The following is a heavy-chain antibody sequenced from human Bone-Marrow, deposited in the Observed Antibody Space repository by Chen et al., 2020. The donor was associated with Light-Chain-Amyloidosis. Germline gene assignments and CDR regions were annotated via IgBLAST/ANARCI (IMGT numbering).Heavy chain of an antibody. D-gene: IGHD5-12*01. V-gene: IGHV5-51*01. Sequence: EVQLEQSGPEVKKPGESLKISCKGYGYTFPNYWVGWVRQMPGKGLEWMGVIYPDDSDARYSPSFEGQVTISADKSITXXXXQWRSLKASDTAMYYCARRRDGYNFDYWGQGTLVTVSS. CDR1: GYTFPNYW. J-gene: IGHJ4*02. CDR3: ARRRDGYNFDY. CDR2: IYPDDSDA.